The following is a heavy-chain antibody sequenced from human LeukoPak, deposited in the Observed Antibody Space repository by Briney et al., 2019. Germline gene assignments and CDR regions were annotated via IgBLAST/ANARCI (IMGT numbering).Heavy chain of an antibody. CDR3: AKDWDHSSGSYFQH. J-gene: IGHJ1*01. V-gene: IGHV3-30*02. CDR1: GFIFSSYG. CDR2: IRYDGSNK. D-gene: IGHD1-26*01. Sequence: GGSLRLSCAASGFIFSSYGMHWVRQAPGKGLEWVAFIRYDGSNKYYADSVKGRFTISRDNSKNTLYLQMNSLRAEDTAVYYCAKDWDHSSGSYFQHWGQGTLVTVSS.